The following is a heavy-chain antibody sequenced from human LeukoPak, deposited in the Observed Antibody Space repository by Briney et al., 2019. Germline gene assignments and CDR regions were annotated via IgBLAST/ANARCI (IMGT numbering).Heavy chain of an antibody. V-gene: IGHV4-34*01. CDR2: INHSGST. CDR1: GGSFIGYY. J-gene: IGHJ3*02. CDR3: ARGSRLTGAFDI. D-gene: IGHD3-9*01. Sequence: SETLSLTCALYGGSFIGYYWSWIRQPPGKGLEWIGEINHSGSTNYNPSLKSRVTISLDTSKNQFSLKLSSVTAADTAVYYCARGSRLTGAFDIWGQGTMVTVSS.